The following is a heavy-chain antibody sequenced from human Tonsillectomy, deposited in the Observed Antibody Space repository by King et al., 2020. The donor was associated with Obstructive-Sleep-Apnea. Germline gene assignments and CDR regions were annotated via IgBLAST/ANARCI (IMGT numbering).Heavy chain of an antibody. CDR1: GDSISSGDYY. Sequence: VQLQESGPGLVKPSQTLSLTCTVSGDSISSGDYYWSWIRQPPGKGLEWIGYIYYSGSTYYNPSLKSRVTISVDTSKNHFSLKLSSWTAADTAMYYCARVLLGFCSGGSCYSGAFDIWGQGTTVTVSS. J-gene: IGHJ3*02. CDR2: IYYSGST. V-gene: IGHV4-30-4*01. D-gene: IGHD2-15*01. CDR3: ARVLLGFCSGGSCYSGAFDI.